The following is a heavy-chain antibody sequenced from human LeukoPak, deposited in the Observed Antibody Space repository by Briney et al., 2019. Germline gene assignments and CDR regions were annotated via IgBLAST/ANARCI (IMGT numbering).Heavy chain of an antibody. D-gene: IGHD6-6*01. CDR3: AKRGEYSSSSDRDYYYYYMDV. J-gene: IGHJ6*03. Sequence: PGGSLRLSCAASGFTFSSYSMHWVRQAPGKGLEWVAFIRYDGSNKYYADSVKGRFTISRDNSKNTLYLQMNSLRAEDTAVYYCAKRGEYSSSSDRDYYYYYMDVWGKGTTVTVSS. CDR1: GFTFSSYS. V-gene: IGHV3-30*02. CDR2: IRYDGSNK.